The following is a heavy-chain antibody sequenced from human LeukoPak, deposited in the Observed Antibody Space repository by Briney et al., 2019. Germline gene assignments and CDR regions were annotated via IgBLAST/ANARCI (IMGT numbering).Heavy chain of an antibody. D-gene: IGHD3-22*01. CDR3: ARTETYYYDSSGYYLYDY. CDR1: GGSFSGYY. CDR2: INHSGST. Sequence: SETLSLTCAVYGGSFSGYYWSWIRQPPGKGLEWIGEINHSGSTNYNPSLKSRVTISVDTPKNQFSLKLSSVTAADTAVYHCARTETYYYDSSGYYLYDYWGQGTLVTVSS. J-gene: IGHJ4*02. V-gene: IGHV4-34*01.